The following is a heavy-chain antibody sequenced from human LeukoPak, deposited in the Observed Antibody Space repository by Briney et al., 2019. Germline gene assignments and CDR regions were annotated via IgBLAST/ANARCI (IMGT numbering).Heavy chain of an antibody. CDR3: ARDERYDSSGNPFDY. V-gene: IGHV1-2*02. CDR2: INPNSGGT. CDR1: GYTFTGYF. J-gene: IGHJ4*02. Sequence: ASVKVSCKASGYTFTGYFIHWVRQAPGQGLEWMGWINPNSGGTNYAQKFQGRVTMTRDTSISTAYMELSRLRSDDTAVYYCARDERYDSSGNPFDYWGQGTLVTVSS. D-gene: IGHD3-22*01.